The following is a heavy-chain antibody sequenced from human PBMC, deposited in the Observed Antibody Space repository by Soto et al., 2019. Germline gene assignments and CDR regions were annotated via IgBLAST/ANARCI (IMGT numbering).Heavy chain of an antibody. CDR2: IIPILGIA. CDR3: ARDSVDWFQFDP. D-gene: IGHD3-9*01. V-gene: IGHV1-69*04. Sequence: ASVKVSCKASGGTFSSYTISWVRQAPGQGLEWMGRIIPILGIANYAQKFQGRVTITADKSTSTAYMELSSLRSEDTAVYYCARDSVDWFQFDPWGQGTLVTVSS. J-gene: IGHJ5*02. CDR1: GGTFSSYT.